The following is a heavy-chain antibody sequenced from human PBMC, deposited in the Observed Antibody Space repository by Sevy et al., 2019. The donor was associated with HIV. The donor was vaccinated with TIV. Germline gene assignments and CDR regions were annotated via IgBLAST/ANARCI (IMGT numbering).Heavy chain of an antibody. CDR3: ARGGIDYYDSSGRGYYFDY. D-gene: IGHD3-22*01. CDR1: GGSISSGGYY. J-gene: IGHJ4*02. Sequence: SETLSLTCTVSGGSISSGGYYWSWIRQHPGKGLEWIGYIYYSGSTYYNPSLKSRVNISVDTSMNQFSLKLSSVTAADTAVYYCARGGIDYYDSSGRGYYFDYWGQGTLVTVSS. CDR2: IYYSGST. V-gene: IGHV4-31*03.